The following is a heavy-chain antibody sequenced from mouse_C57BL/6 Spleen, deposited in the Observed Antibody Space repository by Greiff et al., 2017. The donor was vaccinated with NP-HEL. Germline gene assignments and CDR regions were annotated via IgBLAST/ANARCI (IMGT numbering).Heavy chain of an antibody. J-gene: IGHJ1*03. V-gene: IGHV1-18*01. CDR1: GYTFTDYY. CDR2: INPNNGGT. CDR3: ARALWYFDV. Sequence: EVQLQQSGPELVKPGASVKISCKASGYTFTDYYMDWVKQSHGKSLEWIGDINPNNGGTIYNQKFKGKATLTVDKSSSTAYMELRSLTSEDTAVYYGARALWYFDVWGTGTTVTVSS.